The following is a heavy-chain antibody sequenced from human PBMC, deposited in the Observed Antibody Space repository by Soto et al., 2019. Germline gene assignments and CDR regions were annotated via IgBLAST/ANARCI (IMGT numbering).Heavy chain of an antibody. CDR1: EFTFSSNS. D-gene: IGHD3-3*01. CDR2: ISSSSSTI. CDR3: ARVIWSGHLTSDL. Sequence: EVQVVESGGGLVQPGGSLRLSCVASEFTFSSNSMNWVRQAPGKGLEWISYISSSSSTIYADSVKGRFTISRDNAKNSLYLQMNSLRDEYTAVYYCARVIWSGHLTSDLWGQGTLVTVSS. J-gene: IGHJ5*02. V-gene: IGHV3-48*02.